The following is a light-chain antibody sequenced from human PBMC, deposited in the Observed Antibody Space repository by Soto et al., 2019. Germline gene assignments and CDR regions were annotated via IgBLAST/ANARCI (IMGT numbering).Light chain of an antibody. Sequence: IVLTEPPCTLSLSPVYRATLSFMSSQSVNINFLSWYQQKPGQAPRLLIYGASSRATGIPDRFSGSGSGTEFTLTISRLEPEDFAVYFSQQYGSSPITFGQGTRL. CDR1: QSVNINF. CDR2: GAS. J-gene: IGKJ5*01. V-gene: IGKV3-20*01. CDR3: QQYGSSPIT.